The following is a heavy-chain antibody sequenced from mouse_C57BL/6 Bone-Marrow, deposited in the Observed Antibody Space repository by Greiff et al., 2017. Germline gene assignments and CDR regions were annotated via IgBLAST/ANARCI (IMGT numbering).Heavy chain of an antibody. CDR3: ARRGSSPSDWYFDV. V-gene: IGHV5-12*01. Sequence: EVQLQESGGGLVQPGGSLKLSCAASGFTFSDYYMYWVRQTPEKRLEWVAYISNGGGSTYYSDTVEGRFTISRDYAKNTLYLLMSRLKSEDAAMYYCARRGSSPSDWYFDVWGTGTTVTVSS. D-gene: IGHD1-1*01. CDR1: GFTFSDYY. CDR2: ISNGGGST. J-gene: IGHJ1*03.